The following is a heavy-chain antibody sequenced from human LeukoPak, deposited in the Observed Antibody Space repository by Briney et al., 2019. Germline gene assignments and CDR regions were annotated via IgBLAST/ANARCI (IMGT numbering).Heavy chain of an antibody. CDR2: VYRSGST. CDR1: GGSISSYY. J-gene: IGHJ4*02. Sequence: SETLSLTCTVSGGSISSYYWSWIRQPPGEGLEWIGSVYRSGSTYYNPSLKSRVTISVDTSKNQISLEVRSVTAAHTAVYYCARENWVFDYWGQGILVTVSS. CDR3: ARENWVFDY. D-gene: IGHD7-27*01. V-gene: IGHV4-38-2*02.